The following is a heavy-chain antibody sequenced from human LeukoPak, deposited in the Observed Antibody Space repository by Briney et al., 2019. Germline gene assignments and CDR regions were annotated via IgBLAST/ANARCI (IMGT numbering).Heavy chain of an antibody. J-gene: IGHJ4*02. CDR2: IHTSGTT. CDR1: GGSISSYY. D-gene: IGHD3-22*01. CDR3: AREEDYDRPFEY. Sequence: SETLSLTRTVSGGSISSYYWNWIRQPAGKGLEWIGRIHTSGTTNYNPSLNSRVTMSVDTSKNEFSLKLSSVTAADTAVYYCAREEDYDRPFEYWGQGTLVTVSS. V-gene: IGHV4-4*07.